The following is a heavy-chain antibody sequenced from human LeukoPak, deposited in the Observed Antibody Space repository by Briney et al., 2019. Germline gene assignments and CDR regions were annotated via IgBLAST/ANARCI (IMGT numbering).Heavy chain of an antibody. Sequence: GESLKISCKGSGYNFTNYWIGWVRQMPGKGLEWMGIIYPGDSDTRYSPSFQGQATISADKSSSTAYLQWSSLRASDTAIYYCARRYCGSTNCYANFDYWAREPWSPSP. CDR1: GYNFTNYW. CDR2: IYPGDSDT. D-gene: IGHD2-2*01. J-gene: IGHJ4*02. CDR3: ARRYCGSTNCYANFDY. V-gene: IGHV5-51*01.